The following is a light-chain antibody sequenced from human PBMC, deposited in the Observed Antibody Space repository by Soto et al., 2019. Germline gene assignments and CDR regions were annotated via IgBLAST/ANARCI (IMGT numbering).Light chain of an antibody. CDR2: GNS. J-gene: IGLJ1*01. CDR3: QSYDSSLSGSYV. Sequence: QSVLTQPPSVSGAPGQRVTISCTGSSSNIGAGYDVHWYQQLPGTAPKLLIYGNSNQPSGVPDRFSGSKSGTSASLAITGLQAEDEADYYCQSYDSSLSGSYVFGTGTKLTVL. CDR1: SSNIGAGYD. V-gene: IGLV1-40*01.